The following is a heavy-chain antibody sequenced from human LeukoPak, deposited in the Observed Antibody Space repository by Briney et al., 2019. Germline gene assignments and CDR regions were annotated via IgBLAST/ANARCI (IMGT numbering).Heavy chain of an antibody. Sequence: SGGSLRLSCAASGFTFSSYAMHWVRQAPGKGLEWVAVISYDGSNKYYADSVKGRFTISRDNAKNTLYLQMNSLRAEDTAVYYCARVDVAAADFDYWGQGTLVSVSS. J-gene: IGHJ4*02. CDR2: ISYDGSNK. D-gene: IGHD6-13*01. CDR1: GFTFSSYA. CDR3: ARVDVAAADFDY. V-gene: IGHV3-30-3*01.